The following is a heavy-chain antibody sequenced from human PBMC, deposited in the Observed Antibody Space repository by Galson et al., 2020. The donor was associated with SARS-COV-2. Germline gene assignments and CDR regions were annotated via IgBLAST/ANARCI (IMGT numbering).Heavy chain of an antibody. CDR2: IYYSGST. V-gene: IGHV4-39*01. D-gene: IGHD6-19*01. J-gene: IGHJ4*02. CDR3: AGYSSSGWTYYFDY. CDR1: GGSISSSSYY. Sequence: SETLSLTCTVSGGSISSSSYYWGWIRQPPGKGLEWIGSIYYSGSTYYNPSLKSRVTISVDTSKNQFSLKLSSVTAADTAVYYCAGYSSSGWTYYFDYWGQGTLVTVSS.